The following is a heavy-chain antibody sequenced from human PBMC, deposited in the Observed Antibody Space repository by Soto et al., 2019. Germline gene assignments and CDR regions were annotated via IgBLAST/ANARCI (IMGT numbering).Heavy chain of an antibody. J-gene: IGHJ4*02. Sequence: PSETLSLTCTVSGGSISNYYWSWIRQPPGNELEWIAYIYYNGITNHNPSLKSRVTISVDTSKNQFSLTLTSVTAADTAVYYCARGRRYYYDNTGPFYFEHWGQGTLVTVSS. CDR3: ARGRRYYYDNTGPFYFEH. V-gene: IGHV4-59*01. CDR1: GGSISNYY. D-gene: IGHD3-22*01. CDR2: IYYNGIT.